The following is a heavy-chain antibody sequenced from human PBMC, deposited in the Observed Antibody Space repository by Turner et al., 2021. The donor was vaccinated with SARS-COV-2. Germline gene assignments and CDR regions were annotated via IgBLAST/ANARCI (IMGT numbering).Heavy chain of an antibody. CDR1: GFTFGSYA. V-gene: IGHV3-30*04. CDR2: ISYDGSNK. D-gene: IGHD5-12*01. J-gene: IGHJ3*02. CDR3: AKGWLQSGDAFDI. Sequence: QVHLVESGGGVVQPGRSLRLSCGAYGFTFGSYALHWVRQAPGKGLEWVAVISYDGSNKYYADSVKGRFTISRDNSKNTLYLQMNSLRAEDTAVYYCAKGWLQSGDAFDIWGQGTMVTISS.